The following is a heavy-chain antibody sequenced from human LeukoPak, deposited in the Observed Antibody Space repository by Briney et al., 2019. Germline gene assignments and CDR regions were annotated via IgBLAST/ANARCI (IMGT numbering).Heavy chain of an antibody. CDR1: GFTFSSYG. V-gene: IGHV3-30*03. Sequence: GGSLRLSCAASGFTFSSYGMHWVRQAPGKGLEWVAVISYDGSNKYYADSVKGRFTISRDNSKNTLYLQMNSLRAEDTAVYYCARDLNRRGEWLRLEEDYYYYGMDVWGQGTTVTVSS. CDR2: ISYDGSNK. CDR3: ARDLNRRGEWLRLEEDYYYYGMDV. J-gene: IGHJ6*02. D-gene: IGHD5-12*01.